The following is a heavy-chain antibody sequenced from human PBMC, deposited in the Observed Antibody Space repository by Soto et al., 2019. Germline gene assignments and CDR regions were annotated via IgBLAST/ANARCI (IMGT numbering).Heavy chain of an antibody. V-gene: IGHV3-30*18. D-gene: IGHD1-26*01. Sequence: QVQLVESGGGVVQPGRSLRFSCAASGFTFRSYGMHWVRQAPAKGLEWVAVISYDGSNKYYEDSVKGRFTISRDNSKNTLYLQMNSLRAEDTGVYYCAKGGVGSTSNAFDIWGQGTMVTVSS. CDR3: AKGGVGSTSNAFDI. CDR1: GFTFRSYG. CDR2: ISYDGSNK. J-gene: IGHJ3*02.